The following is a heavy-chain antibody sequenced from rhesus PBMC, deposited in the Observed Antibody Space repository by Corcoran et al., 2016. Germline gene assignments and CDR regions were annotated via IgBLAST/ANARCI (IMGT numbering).Heavy chain of an antibody. D-gene: IGHD7-45*01. J-gene: IGHJ5-1*01. Sequence: QVQLQESGPGLVKPSETLSLTCTVSGGSISGYYYGSWIPQPPGKGLEWIGGISGNSASTYYNPSLKSRVTISKDTSKNQFSLKLSSVTAADTAVYYCARLLGTRFDVWGPGVLVTVSS. CDR1: GGSISGYYY. CDR2: ISGNSAST. CDR3: ARLLGTRFDV. V-gene: IGHV4-143*01.